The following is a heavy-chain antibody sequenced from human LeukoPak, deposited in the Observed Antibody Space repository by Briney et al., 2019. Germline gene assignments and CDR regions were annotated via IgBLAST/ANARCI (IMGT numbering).Heavy chain of an antibody. CDR2: ISWNSGSI. Sequence: GGSLRLSCAASGFTFDDYAMHWVRQAPGKGLEWVSGISWNSGSIGYADSVNGRFTISRDNAKNSLYLQMNSLRAEDTALYYCAKDMGYSSSALFDYWGQGTLVTVSS. J-gene: IGHJ4*02. D-gene: IGHD6-6*01. CDR1: GFTFDDYA. V-gene: IGHV3-9*01. CDR3: AKDMGYSSSALFDY.